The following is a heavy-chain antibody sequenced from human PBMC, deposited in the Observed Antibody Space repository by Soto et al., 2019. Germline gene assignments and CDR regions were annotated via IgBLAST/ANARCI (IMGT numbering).Heavy chain of an antibody. D-gene: IGHD2-2*01. J-gene: IGHJ4*02. CDR1: GGTFSSYA. CDR2: IIPIFGTA. V-gene: IGHV1-69*13. CDR3: ARTPCPHCSSTRCLSVY. Sequence: SVKVSCKASGGTFSSYAISWVRQAPGQGLEWTGGIIPIFGTANYAQKFQGRVTITADESTSTAYMELSSLRSEDTAVYYCARTPCPHCSSTRCLSVYSGPGTLLTVS.